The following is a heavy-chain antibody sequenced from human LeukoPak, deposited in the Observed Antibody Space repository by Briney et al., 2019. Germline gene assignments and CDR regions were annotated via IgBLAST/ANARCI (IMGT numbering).Heavy chain of an antibody. CDR1: GGSFTSGAYY. Sequence: ASETLSLTCTVSGGSFTSGAYYWSWIRQDRGKGLEWIVYIYNSGITYYNPSVKSRLTLSVDTSKNQFSLKLTSVTAADTAVYYCARESLSGYHIDSWGQGTLVTVSS. CDR3: ARESLSGYHIDS. V-gene: IGHV4-31*03. CDR2: IYNSGIT. D-gene: IGHD3-22*01. J-gene: IGHJ4*02.